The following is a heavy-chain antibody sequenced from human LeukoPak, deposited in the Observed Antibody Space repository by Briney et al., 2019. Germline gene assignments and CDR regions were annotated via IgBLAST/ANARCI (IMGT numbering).Heavy chain of an antibody. J-gene: IGHJ4*02. D-gene: IGHD6-6*01. Sequence: SETLSLTCTVSGGSISSGGYYWSWIRQHPGKGLEWIGHIYYSGTSFYNPSLTSRVTISVDTSKNQFSLKLTSVNDADTAGYYCARIERSSYSLGFDYWGQGTLVTVSS. CDR1: GGSISSGGYY. CDR3: ARIERSSYSLGFDY. CDR2: IYYSGTS. V-gene: IGHV4-31*03.